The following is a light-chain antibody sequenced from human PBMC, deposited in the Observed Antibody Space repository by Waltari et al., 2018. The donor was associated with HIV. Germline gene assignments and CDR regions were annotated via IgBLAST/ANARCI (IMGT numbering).Light chain of an antibody. CDR2: DAN. Sequence: QSALTQPASVSGSLGQSITISCIGTSSDIATYNYVSWYQHHPDKAPRRVIYDANSLPSRLPFRFSGSNSGHTAYLTSSGLQAEDEADYYSASYTTTSTLVFGGGTKVTVL. CDR1: SSDIATYNY. V-gene: IGLV2-14*01. CDR3: ASYTTTSTLV. J-gene: IGLJ3*02.